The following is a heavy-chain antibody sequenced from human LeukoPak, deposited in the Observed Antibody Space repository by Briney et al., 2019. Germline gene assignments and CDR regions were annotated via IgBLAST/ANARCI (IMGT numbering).Heavy chain of an antibody. CDR1: GFTFSSYW. J-gene: IGHJ4*02. CDR2: INKDGREK. Sequence: GGSLRLSCAASGFTFSSYWMGWVRQAPGKGLEWGAHINKDGREKHFVDSVEGRFTISRDNAANSLFLQMNSLRAEDTAVYYCAREYDYGVSRADYWGQGTLVTVSS. V-gene: IGHV3-7*01. D-gene: IGHD4-17*01. CDR3: AREYDYGVSRADY.